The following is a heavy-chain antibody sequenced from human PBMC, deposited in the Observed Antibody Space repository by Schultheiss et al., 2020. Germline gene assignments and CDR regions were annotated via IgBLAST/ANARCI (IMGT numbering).Heavy chain of an antibody. J-gene: IGHJ4*02. Sequence: SETLSLTCAVYGGSFSGYYWSWIRQPPGKGLAWIGEINHSGSTNYNPSLKSRVTISVDTSKNQFSLKLSFVTAADTAVYYCARIRVGVGVDSWGQGTLVTVSS. CDR3: ARIRVGVGVDS. CDR2: INHSGST. V-gene: IGHV4-34*01. CDR1: GGSFSGYY. D-gene: IGHD2-15*01.